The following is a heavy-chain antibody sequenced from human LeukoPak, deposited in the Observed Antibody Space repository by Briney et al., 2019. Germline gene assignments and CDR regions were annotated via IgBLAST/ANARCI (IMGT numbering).Heavy chain of an antibody. Sequence: ASVKVSCKASGYTFTSYAMNWVRQAPGQGLEWMGWISAYNGNTNYAQKLQGRVTMTTDTSTSTAYMELRSLRSDDTAVYYCASSEGLVVTAVRYWGQGTLVTVSS. CDR3: ASSEGLVVTAVRY. CDR1: GYTFTSYA. J-gene: IGHJ4*02. V-gene: IGHV1-18*01. CDR2: ISAYNGNT. D-gene: IGHD2-21*02.